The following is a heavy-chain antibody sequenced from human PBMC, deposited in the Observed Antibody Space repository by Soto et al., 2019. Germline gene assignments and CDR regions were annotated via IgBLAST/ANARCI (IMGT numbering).Heavy chain of an antibody. CDR3: ARDRTGTGKIYYFDY. D-gene: IGHD1-1*01. CDR2: ISSSGSST. Sequence: SCAASGFTFTNYEINWVRQAPGKGLEWISYISSSGSSTYYADSVKGRFTISRDNAKTSVYLQMNSLRAEDTAVYYCARDRTGTGKIYYFDYWGQGTLVTVSS. J-gene: IGHJ4*02. CDR1: GFTFTNYE. V-gene: IGHV3-48*03.